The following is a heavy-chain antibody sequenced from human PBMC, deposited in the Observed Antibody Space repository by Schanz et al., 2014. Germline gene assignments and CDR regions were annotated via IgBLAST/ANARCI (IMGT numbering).Heavy chain of an antibody. CDR3: ARETTIITGGAFDV. J-gene: IGHJ3*01. Sequence: QVQLVQSAPEVKKPGPSGKVPGKASGYSFPTYGFNGVGQAPGQGPEWMGWTSAFDDKTDYAQNFQGRLIMTTDTSTTTVYMELRGLRSDDTAVYYCARETTIITGGAFDVWGQGTMVTVSS. CDR1: GYSFPTYG. D-gene: IGHD3-9*01. CDR2: TSAFDDKT. V-gene: IGHV1-18*01.